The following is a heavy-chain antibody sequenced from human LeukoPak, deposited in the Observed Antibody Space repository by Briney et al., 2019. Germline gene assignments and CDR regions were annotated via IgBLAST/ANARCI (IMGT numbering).Heavy chain of an antibody. J-gene: IGHJ4*02. CDR2: ISGDGVSP. CDR1: GFTFNNYA. D-gene: IGHD4/OR15-4a*01. Sequence: GGSLRLSCAASGFTFNNYALTWVRQTPGKGLECVSAISGDGVSPYYADSVRGRFTISRDNSKNTLYLQMNSLRVEDTAVYFCARDPGAFPYFFDCWVQGTLVTVSS. V-gene: IGHV3-23*01. CDR3: ARDPGAFPYFFDC.